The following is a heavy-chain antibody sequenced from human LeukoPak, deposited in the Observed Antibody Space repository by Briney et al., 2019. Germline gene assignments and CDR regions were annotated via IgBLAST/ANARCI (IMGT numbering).Heavy chain of an antibody. Sequence: PGGSLRLSCAASGFTFSSYWMSWVRQAPGKGLEWVANIKQDGSEKYYVDSVKGRFTISRDNAKNSLYLQMNSLRDEDTAVYYCARENPLEWLYPHCYYGMDVWGQGTTVTVSS. V-gene: IGHV3-7*01. J-gene: IGHJ6*02. D-gene: IGHD3-3*01. CDR3: ARENPLEWLYPHCYYGMDV. CDR1: GFTFSSYW. CDR2: IKQDGSEK.